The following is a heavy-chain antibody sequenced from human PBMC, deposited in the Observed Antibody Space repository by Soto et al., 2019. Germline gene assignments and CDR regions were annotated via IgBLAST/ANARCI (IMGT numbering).Heavy chain of an antibody. D-gene: IGHD1-26*01. V-gene: IGHV3-7*05. Sequence: GGSLRLSCAASGFTFSSYWMSWVRQAPGKGLEWVANIKQDGSEKYYVESVKGRFTISRDKAKNSLYLQMNSPRAEDTAVYYCARAVGATPTIFDYWGQGTLVTVPS. CDR2: IKQDGSEK. J-gene: IGHJ4*02. CDR3: ARAVGATPTIFDY. CDR1: GFTFSSYW.